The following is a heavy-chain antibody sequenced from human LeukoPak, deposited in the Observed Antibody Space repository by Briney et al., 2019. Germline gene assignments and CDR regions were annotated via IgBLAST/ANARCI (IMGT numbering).Heavy chain of an antibody. Sequence: GGSLRLSCTASGFSFSAHALHWVRQAPGEGLEWVAVISYDGTNKYHAKSVKGRFTISRDNSKNTLYLQMNSPRVDDTAVYYCARSTSGWKLDYWGQGTLVTVSS. V-gene: IGHV3-30-3*01. CDR3: ARSTSGWKLDY. CDR2: ISYDGTNK. J-gene: IGHJ4*02. CDR1: GFSFSAHA. D-gene: IGHD6-19*01.